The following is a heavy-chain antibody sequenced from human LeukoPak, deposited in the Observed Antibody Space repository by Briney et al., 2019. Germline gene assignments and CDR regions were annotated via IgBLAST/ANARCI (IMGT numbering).Heavy chain of an antibody. Sequence: GGSLRLSCAASGFTFSGSGMSWVRQAPGKGLEWISSSGDSDGSTYYADSLKGRFTIPRDNSKNTLYLQMDSLRAEDTAVYYCAKVALDILTVYFDYWGQGTLVTVSS. D-gene: IGHD3-9*01. CDR2: SGDSDGST. V-gene: IGHV3-23*01. J-gene: IGHJ4*02. CDR1: GFTFSGSG. CDR3: AKVALDILTVYFDY.